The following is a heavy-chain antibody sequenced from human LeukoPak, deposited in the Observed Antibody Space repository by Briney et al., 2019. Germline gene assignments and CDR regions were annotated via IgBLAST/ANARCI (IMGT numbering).Heavy chain of an antibody. CDR1: GFSLSTSGM. J-gene: IGHJ6*03. CDR2: INHSGST. D-gene: IGHD2-2*01. Sequence: SGPTLVNPTQTLTLTCTFSGFSLSTSGMCVSWIRQPPGKGLEWIGEINHSGSTNYNPSLKSRVTISVDTSKNQFSLKLSSVTAADTAVYYCARCRMPNYYYYYYMDVWGKGTTVTISS. V-gene: IGHV4-39*07. CDR3: ARCRMPNYYYYYYMDV.